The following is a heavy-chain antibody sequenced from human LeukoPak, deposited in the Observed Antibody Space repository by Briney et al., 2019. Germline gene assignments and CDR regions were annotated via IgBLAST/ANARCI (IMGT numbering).Heavy chain of an antibody. CDR1: GYTFTSYG. Sequence: ASVKVSCKASGYTFTSYGISWVRQAPGQGLEWMGWISAYNGNTNYAQKFQGRVTMTRDTSISTAYMELSRLRSDDTAVYYCARDGPNANYDFWSGYFGDYYYYYMDVWGKGTTVTVSS. CDR3: ARDGPNANYDFWSGYFGDYYYYYMDV. J-gene: IGHJ6*03. V-gene: IGHV1-18*01. CDR2: ISAYNGNT. D-gene: IGHD3-3*01.